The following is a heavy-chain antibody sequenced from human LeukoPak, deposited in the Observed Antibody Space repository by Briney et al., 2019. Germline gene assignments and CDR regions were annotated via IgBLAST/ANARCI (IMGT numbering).Heavy chain of an antibody. V-gene: IGHV3-53*01. CDR1: GFAVSSNH. CDR3: ARVVRVGYSYGYYFDY. J-gene: IGHJ4*02. D-gene: IGHD5-18*01. CDR2: IYSGGST. Sequence: GGSLRLSCAASGFAVSSNHMSWVRQAPGKGLGWVSVIYSGGSTYYADSVKGRFTISRDNSKNTLYLQMNSLRAEDTAVYYCARVVRVGYSYGYYFDYWGQGTLVTVSS.